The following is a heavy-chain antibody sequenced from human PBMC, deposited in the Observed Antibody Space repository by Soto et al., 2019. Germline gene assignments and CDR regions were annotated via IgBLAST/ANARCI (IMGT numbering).Heavy chain of an antibody. V-gene: IGHV1-2*02. D-gene: IGHD1-1*01. J-gene: IGHJ5*02. Sequence: QVQLVQSGAEVKKPGASVKVSCKASGYTFTGHYIHWVRQAPGQGLEWMGWINPNNGDTKFAQKFQGRVTMTRDTSINTADMELIRLTTDDAAVYYCARETLAFDPWGQGTLVTVPS. CDR3: ARETLAFDP. CDR1: GYTFTGHY. CDR2: INPNNGDT.